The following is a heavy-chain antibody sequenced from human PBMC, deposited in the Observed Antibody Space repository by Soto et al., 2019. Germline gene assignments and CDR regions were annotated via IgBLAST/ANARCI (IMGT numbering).Heavy chain of an antibody. J-gene: IGHJ6*03. V-gene: IGHV3-23*01. CDR3: ARDWSPYSGYDWENYYYMDV. CDR2: ISGSGGST. D-gene: IGHD5-12*01. Sequence: GGSLRLSCAASGFTFSSYAMSWVRQAPGKGLEWVSAISGSGGSTYYADSVKGRFTISRDNSKNTLYLQMNSLRAEDTAVYYCARDWSPYSGYDWENYYYMDVWGKGTTVTSP. CDR1: GFTFSSYA.